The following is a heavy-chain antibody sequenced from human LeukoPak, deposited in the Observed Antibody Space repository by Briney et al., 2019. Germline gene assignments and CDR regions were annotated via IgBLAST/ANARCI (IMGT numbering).Heavy chain of an antibody. CDR1: GGSISSYY. D-gene: IGHD6-13*01. V-gene: IGHV4-59*01. CDR3: AGMASSSWYLYYFDY. CDR2: IYYSGST. Sequence: SETLSLTCTVSGGSISSYYWSWIRQPPGKGLEWIGYIYYSGSTNYNPSLKSRVTISVDTSKNQFSLKLSSVTAADTAVYYCAGMASSSWYLYYFDYWGQGTLVTVSS. J-gene: IGHJ4*02.